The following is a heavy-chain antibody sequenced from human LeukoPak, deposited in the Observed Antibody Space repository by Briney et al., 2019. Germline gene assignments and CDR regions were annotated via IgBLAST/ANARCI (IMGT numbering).Heavy chain of an antibody. CDR1: GFTFSNYW. Sequence: GGSLRLSCAASGFTFSNYWMTWVRQAPGKGLEWVANINRDGSERYYVDSVKGRFTISRDEAKSSLYLQMNSLRAEDTAVYYCARRNAMDVWGQGTTVIVFS. J-gene: IGHJ6*02. CDR3: ARRNAMDV. CDR2: INRDGSER. V-gene: IGHV3-7*03.